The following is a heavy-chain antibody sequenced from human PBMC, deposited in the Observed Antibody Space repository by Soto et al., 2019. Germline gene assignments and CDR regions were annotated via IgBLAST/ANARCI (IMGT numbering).Heavy chain of an antibody. D-gene: IGHD3-22*01. CDR2: IDPSDSYT. CDR1: GYSFTSYW. V-gene: IGHV5-10-1*01. CDR3: ARHYYYDSSGYPTWYYYGMDV. J-gene: IGHJ6*02. Sequence: PGESLKISCKVSGYSFTSYWISWVRQMPGKGLEWMGRIDPSDSYTNYSPSFQGHVTISADKSISTAYLQWSSLKASDTAMYYCARHYYYDSSGYPTWYYYGMDVWGQGTTVTVSS.